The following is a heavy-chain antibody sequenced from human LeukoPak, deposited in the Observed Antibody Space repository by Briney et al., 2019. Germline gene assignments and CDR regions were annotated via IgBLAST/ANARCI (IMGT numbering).Heavy chain of an antibody. V-gene: IGHV1-69*02. Sequence: GASVKVSCKASGGTFSSYTISWVRQAPGQGLEWMGRIIPILGIANYAQKFQGRVTITADKSTSTAYMELSSLRPEDTAVYYCARGPSSGAFDIWGQGTMVTVSS. CDR2: IIPILGIA. D-gene: IGHD6-6*01. J-gene: IGHJ3*02. CDR3: ARGPSSGAFDI. CDR1: GGTFSSYT.